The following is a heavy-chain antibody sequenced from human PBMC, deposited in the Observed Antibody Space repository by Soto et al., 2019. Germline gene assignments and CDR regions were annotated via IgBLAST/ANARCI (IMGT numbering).Heavy chain of an antibody. D-gene: IGHD3-10*02. CDR2: IYYSGST. V-gene: IGHV4-31*01. CDR1: GVSISSGGYY. CDR3: ARGYSVSCISCSPHYHLPF. Sequence: PSETLSLTCTVSGVSISSGGYYWSWIRQHPGKGLEWIGYIYYSGSTYYNPSLRSQVTISVDTAKNQVSLKLSSVTAADTAVCYCARGYSVSCISCSPHYHLPFLGNATPVTGPS. J-gene: IGHJ6*03.